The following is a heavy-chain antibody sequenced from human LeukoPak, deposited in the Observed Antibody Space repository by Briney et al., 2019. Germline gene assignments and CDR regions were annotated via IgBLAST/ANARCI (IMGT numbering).Heavy chain of an antibody. CDR3: ARDSSSWYNYFDY. J-gene: IGHJ4*02. V-gene: IGHV3-30-3*01. D-gene: IGHD6-13*01. Sequence: GGSLRLSCAASGFTFSSYAMHWVRQAPGKGLEWVAVISYDGSIKYYADSVKGRFTISRDNSKNTLYLQMNSLRAEDTAVYYCARDSSSWYNYFDYWGQGTLVTVSS. CDR1: GFTFSSYA. CDR2: ISYDGSIK.